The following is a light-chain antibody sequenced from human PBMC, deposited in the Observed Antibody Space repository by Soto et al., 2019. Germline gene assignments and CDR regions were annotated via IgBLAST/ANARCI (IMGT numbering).Light chain of an antibody. V-gene: IGLV2-14*01. CDR2: DVS. J-gene: IGLJ1*01. CDR1: SSDVGGYNY. CDR3: SSYTSSSTPYV. Sequence: QPVLTQPASVSGSPGQSITISCTGTSSDVGGYNYVSWYQQHPGKAPKLMIYDVSNRPSGVSNRFSGSKSGNTASLTISGRQAEDEADYYCSSYTSSSTPYVFGTGTKVTVL.